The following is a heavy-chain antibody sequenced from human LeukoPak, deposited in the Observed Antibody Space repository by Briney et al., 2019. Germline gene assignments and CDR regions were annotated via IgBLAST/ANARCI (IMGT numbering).Heavy chain of an antibody. V-gene: IGHV3-48*02. CDR3: AQKGGTDH. Sequence: GGSLRLSCAASGFTFSNYWMNWVRQAPGKGLEWISYISSSSSAIYYADSVKGRFTISRDNAKNSLYLQMSSLRDEDTAVYYCAQKGGTDHWGQGTLVTVSS. CDR1: GFTFSNYW. D-gene: IGHD2-15*01. CDR2: ISSSSSAI. J-gene: IGHJ4*02.